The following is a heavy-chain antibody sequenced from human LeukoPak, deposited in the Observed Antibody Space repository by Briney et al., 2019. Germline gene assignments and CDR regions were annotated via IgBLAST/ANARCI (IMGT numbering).Heavy chain of an antibody. V-gene: IGHV7-4-1*02. D-gene: IGHD6-13*01. J-gene: IGHJ4*02. CDR1: GYTFTSYA. CDR2: INTNTGNP. Sequence: GASVKVSCKASGYTFTSYAMNWVRQAPGRGLGWMGWINTNTGNPTYAQGFTGRFVFSLDTSVSTAYLQISSLKAEDTAVYYCARGVIATDSSSWYYFDYWGQGTLVTVSS. CDR3: ARGVIATDSSSWYYFDY.